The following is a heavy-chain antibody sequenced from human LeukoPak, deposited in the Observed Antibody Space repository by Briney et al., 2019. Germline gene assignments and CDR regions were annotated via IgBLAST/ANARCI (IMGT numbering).Heavy chain of an antibody. CDR2: IYYSGST. CDR3: AREVSYCSSTSCYNDAFDI. CDR1: GGSISSGDYY. V-gene: IGHV4-30-4*08. J-gene: IGHJ3*02. D-gene: IGHD2-2*02. Sequence: KPSETLSLTCTVSGGSISSGDYYWSWIRQPPGKGLEWIGYIYYSGSTYYNPSLKSRVTISVDTSKNQFSLKLSSVTAADTAVYYCAREVSYCSSTSCYNDAFDIWGQGTMVTVSS.